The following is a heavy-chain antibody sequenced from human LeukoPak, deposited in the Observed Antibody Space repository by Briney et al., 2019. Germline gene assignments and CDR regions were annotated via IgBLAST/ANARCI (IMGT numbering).Heavy chain of an antibody. CDR3: ARDNPYSSPPLYYFDY. Sequence: AGGTLRLSCAASGFTFSSYGMSWVRQAPGKGLEWVAVISYDGSNKYYADSVKGRFTISRDNSKNTLYLQMNSLRAEDTAVYYCARDNPYSSPPLYYFDYWGQGTLVTVSS. J-gene: IGHJ4*02. CDR2: ISYDGSNK. V-gene: IGHV3-30*03. D-gene: IGHD6-13*01. CDR1: GFTFSSYG.